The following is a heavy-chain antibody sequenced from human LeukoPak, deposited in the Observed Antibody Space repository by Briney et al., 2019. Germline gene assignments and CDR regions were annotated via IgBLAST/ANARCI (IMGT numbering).Heavy chain of an antibody. CDR3: AKDGGINYYYYMDV. CDR1: GFTFSGSA. V-gene: IGHV3-73*01. J-gene: IGHJ6*03. CDR2: IRSKANSYAT. D-gene: IGHD1-14*01. Sequence: GGSLKLSCAASGFTFSGSAMHWVRQASGKGLEWVGRIRSKANSYATAYAASVKGRFTISRDNSKNTLYLQMNSLRAEDTAVYYCAKDGGINYYYYMDVWGKGTTVTVSS.